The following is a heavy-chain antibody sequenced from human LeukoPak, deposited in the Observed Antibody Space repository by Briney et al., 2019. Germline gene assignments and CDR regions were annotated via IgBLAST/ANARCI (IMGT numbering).Heavy chain of an antibody. CDR2: IIPIFGTA. CDR3: ARGPGMTGYLYYFDY. V-gene: IGHV1-69*01. D-gene: IGHD3-9*01. CDR1: GYSLTSYW. Sequence: KISCKGSGYSLTSYWISWVRQAPGQGLEWMGGIIPIFGTANYAQKFQGRVTITADESTSTAYMELSSLRSEDTAVYYCARGPGMTGYLYYFDYWGQGTLVTVSS. J-gene: IGHJ4*02.